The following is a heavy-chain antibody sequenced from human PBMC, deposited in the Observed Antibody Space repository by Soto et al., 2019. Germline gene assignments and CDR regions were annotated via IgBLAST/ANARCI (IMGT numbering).Heavy chain of an antibody. CDR1: GFTVSSNY. Sequence: GGSLRLSCAASGFTVSSNYMSWVRQAPGKGLEWVSVIYSGGSTYYADSVKGRFTISRDNSKNTLYLQLSSLRSEDTAVYYCAREGLVLVPTTVNSDYYYYAMDVWGQGTTVTVSS. CDR2: IYSGGST. V-gene: IGHV3-53*05. J-gene: IGHJ6*02. CDR3: AREGLVLVPTTVNSDYYYYAMDV. D-gene: IGHD2-2*01.